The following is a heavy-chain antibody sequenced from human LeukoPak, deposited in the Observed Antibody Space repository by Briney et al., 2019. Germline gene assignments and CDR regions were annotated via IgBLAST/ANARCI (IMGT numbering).Heavy chain of an antibody. J-gene: IGHJ6*03. V-gene: IGHV3-74*01. CDR3: ARVRSLSNSGYYYLYYYYYYMDV. CDR1: GFTFSSYW. Sequence: GGSLRLSCAASGFTFSSYWMHWVRHAPGKGLVWVSRINSDGSSTSYADSVKGRFTISTDNAKNTLYLQMNSLRAEDTAVYYCARVRSLSNSGYYYLYYYYYYMDVWGKGTTVTVSS. D-gene: IGHD3-22*01. CDR2: INSDGSST.